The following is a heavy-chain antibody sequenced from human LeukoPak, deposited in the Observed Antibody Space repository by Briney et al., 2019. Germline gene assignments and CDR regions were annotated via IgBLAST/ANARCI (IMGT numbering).Heavy chain of an antibody. J-gene: IGHJ4*02. V-gene: IGHV5-51*01. CDR3: ARRGRYCSGGSCYGYADY. Sequence: GESLKISCKGSGYSFTSYWIGWVRQMPGKGLEWMGIIYPGDSDTRYSPSSQGQVTISADKSISTAYLQWSSLKASDTAMYYCARRGRYCSGGSCYGYADYWGQGTLVTVSS. D-gene: IGHD2-15*01. CDR1: GYSFTSYW. CDR2: IYPGDSDT.